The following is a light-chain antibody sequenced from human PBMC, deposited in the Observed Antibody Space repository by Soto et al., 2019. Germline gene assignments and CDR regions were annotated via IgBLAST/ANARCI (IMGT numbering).Light chain of an antibody. J-gene: IGLJ1*01. CDR3: CSYAGYSTLV. CDR2: EVS. CDR1: RSDVWGYNL. Sequence: QSALTQTASVSGSPGHSITISRTATRSDVWGYNLVSWFQQSPSKVPKLIIYEVSKRPSGVSDRFSGSKTDDTASLTISGLQAEDEADYFCCSYAGYSTLVFGTGTKVTVL. V-gene: IGLV2-23*02.